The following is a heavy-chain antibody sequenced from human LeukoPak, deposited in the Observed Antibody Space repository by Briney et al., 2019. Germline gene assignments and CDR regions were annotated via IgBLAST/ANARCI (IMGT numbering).Heavy chain of an antibody. CDR1: GFTFSNYA. Sequence: GGSLRLSCAASGFTFSNYAMSWVRQAPGKGLEWVSAISGSGGSTYYADSVKGRFTISRYNSKNTLYLQMNSLRAEDTAVYYCATLPIVGARGVDYWGQGTLVTVSS. D-gene: IGHD1-26*01. J-gene: IGHJ4*02. CDR2: ISGSGGST. V-gene: IGHV3-23*01. CDR3: ATLPIVGARGVDY.